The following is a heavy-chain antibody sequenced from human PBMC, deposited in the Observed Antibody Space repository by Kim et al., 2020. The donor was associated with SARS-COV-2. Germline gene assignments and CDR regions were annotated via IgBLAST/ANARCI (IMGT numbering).Heavy chain of an antibody. CDR3: ARGVDTAMVSGGYNWCDP. V-gene: IGHV3-21*01. CDR2: ITSSSSSI. J-gene: IGHJ5*02. D-gene: IGHD5-18*01. CDR1: GFTFGSYS. Sequence: GGSLRLSCAASGFTFGSYSMHWIRQAPGKGLEWVSSITSSSSSIYYADSIEGRFTISRDNAENSLSLQMNSLRDEDTAVYCCARGVDTAMVSGGYNWCDP.